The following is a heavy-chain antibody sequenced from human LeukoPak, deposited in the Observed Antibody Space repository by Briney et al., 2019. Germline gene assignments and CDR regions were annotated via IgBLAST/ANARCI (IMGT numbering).Heavy chain of an antibody. CDR1: GFTFSSNW. CDR2: IKQDGSEQ. D-gene: IGHD2-2*02. J-gene: IGHJ4*02. CDR3: ARDVSEYPYPEVDY. V-gene: IGHV3-7*01. Sequence: GGSLRLSCAASGFTFSSNWMTWVRQPPGEGLEWVANIKQDGSEQYYVDSVKGRFTISRDNAKNSLFLQMSSLRAEDTAVYYCARDVSEYPYPEVDYWGQGTLVTVSS.